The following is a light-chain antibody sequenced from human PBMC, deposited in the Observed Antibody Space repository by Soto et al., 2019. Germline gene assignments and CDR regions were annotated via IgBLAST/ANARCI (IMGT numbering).Light chain of an antibody. CDR3: AGWDDSLSGVV. V-gene: IGLV1-47*01. J-gene: IGLJ2*01. CDR1: ISNIGSNF. Sequence: QSVLTQPPSASGTPGQRVTISCSGSISNIGSNFIYWYQQLPGTAPKLLIYRNNERPSGVPDRFSGSKSGTSASLAISGLRSEDEADYHCAGWDDSLSGVVFGGGTQLTVL. CDR2: RNN.